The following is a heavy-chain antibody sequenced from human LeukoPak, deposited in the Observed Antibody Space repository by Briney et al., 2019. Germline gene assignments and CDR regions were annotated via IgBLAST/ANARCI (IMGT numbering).Heavy chain of an antibody. D-gene: IGHD3-10*01. Sequence: PGGSLRLSCAASGFTFSSYAMSWVRQAPGKGLEWVSAISGSGGSTYYADSAKGRFTISRDNSKNTLYLQMNSLRAEDTAVYYCAKRALLIGLNPADYWGQGTLVTVSS. J-gene: IGHJ4*02. CDR3: AKRALLIGLNPADY. CDR1: GFTFSSYA. V-gene: IGHV3-23*01. CDR2: ISGSGGST.